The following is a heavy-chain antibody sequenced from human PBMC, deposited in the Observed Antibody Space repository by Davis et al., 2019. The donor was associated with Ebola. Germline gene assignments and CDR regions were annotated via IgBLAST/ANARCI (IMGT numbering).Heavy chain of an antibody. CDR1: GGSISSYY. CDR3: ARGPSRGRYYDILAGYYNGPFDY. J-gene: IGHJ4*02. CDR2: IYTSGST. D-gene: IGHD3-9*01. V-gene: IGHV4-4*07. Sequence: PGGSLRLSCTVSGGSISSYYWSWIRQPAGKGLEWIGRIYTSGSTNYNPSLKSRVTMSVDTSKNQFSLKLSSVTAADTAVYYCARGPSRGRYYDILAGYYNGPFDYWGQGTLVTVSS.